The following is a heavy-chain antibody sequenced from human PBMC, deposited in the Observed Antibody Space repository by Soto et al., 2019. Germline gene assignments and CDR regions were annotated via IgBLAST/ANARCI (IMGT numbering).Heavy chain of an antibody. V-gene: IGHV4-30-2*01. Sequence: SETLPLTCAVSGRSISSGGYYWCWIRQQPGKGLEWIGYIYHSGSSYYIPSLKSRVTISVDRSKNQFSLKLSSVTAADTAVYYCARMTTVTTYFDYWGQGTLVTVS. CDR2: IYHSGSS. CDR1: GRSISSGGYY. J-gene: IGHJ4*02. CDR3: ARMTTVTTYFDY. D-gene: IGHD4-17*01.